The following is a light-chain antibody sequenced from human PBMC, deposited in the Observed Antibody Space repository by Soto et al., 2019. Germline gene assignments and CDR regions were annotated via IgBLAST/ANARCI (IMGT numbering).Light chain of an antibody. Sequence: EVVLTQSPATLSVSPGESATLSCRASQSVSSKLAWHQQRPGQAPRLLMYGAFTRAASVPARFSGGGSGTELTLTISSLKSEDFEVYYCQQYSDWPRTFGQGTKVDIK. J-gene: IGKJ1*01. CDR2: GAF. V-gene: IGKV3-15*01. CDR1: QSVSSK. CDR3: QQYSDWPRT.